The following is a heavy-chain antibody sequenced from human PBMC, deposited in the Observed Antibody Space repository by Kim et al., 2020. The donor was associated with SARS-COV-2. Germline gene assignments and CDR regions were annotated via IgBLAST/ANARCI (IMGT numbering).Heavy chain of an antibody. Sequence: GGSLRLSCEASGFSFGNYAMYWVRQASGKGLEWLSFISASGTSTYQADSVKGRFTVSRDNSKNMHYLQMNSRRADDTALYYCAKDSSGYYFDYWGQGTLVTVSS. CDR1: GFSFGNYA. J-gene: IGHJ4*02. CDR2: ISASGTST. D-gene: IGHD3-22*01. CDR3: AKDSSGYYFDY. V-gene: IGHV3-23*01.